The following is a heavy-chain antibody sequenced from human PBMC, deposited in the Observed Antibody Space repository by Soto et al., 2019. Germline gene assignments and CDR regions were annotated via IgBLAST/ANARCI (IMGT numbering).Heavy chain of an antibody. V-gene: IGHV3-53*04. CDR2: INSGGTT. D-gene: IGHD6-25*01. CDR1: GFTVSSNY. CDR3: AREGSGFDY. J-gene: IGHJ4*02. Sequence: EVQLVESGGGLVQPGGSLRLSCAASGFTVSSNYMSWVRQAPGKGLEWVSVINSGGTTYYADPVKGRFTISSHNSKNTLYLQMNSLRPEDTAVYYCAREGSGFDYWGQGTLVTVSS.